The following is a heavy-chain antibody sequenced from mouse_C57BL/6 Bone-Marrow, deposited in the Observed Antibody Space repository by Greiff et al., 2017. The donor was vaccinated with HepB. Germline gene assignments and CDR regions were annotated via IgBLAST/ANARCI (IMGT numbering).Heavy chain of an antibody. V-gene: IGHV5-16*01. J-gene: IGHJ2*01. Sequence: EVKLMESEGGLVQPGSSMKLSCTASGFTFSDYYMAWVRQVPEKGLEWVANINYDGSSTYYLDSLKSRFIISRDNAKNILYLQMSSLKSEDTATYYCARGRGALLRGYFDYWGQGTTLTVSS. CDR1: GFTFSDYY. D-gene: IGHD1-1*01. CDR3: ARGRGALLRGYFDY. CDR2: INYDGSST.